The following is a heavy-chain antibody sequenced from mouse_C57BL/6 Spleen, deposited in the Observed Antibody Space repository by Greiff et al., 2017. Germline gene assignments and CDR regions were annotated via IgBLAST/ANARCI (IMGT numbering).Heavy chain of an antibody. CDR1: GYTFTDYN. CDR2: INPDNGGT. Sequence: VQLQQSGPELVKPGASVKMSCKASGYTFTDYNMHWVKQSPGQSLEWIGYINPDNGGTSYNQKFKGKATLTVNKSSSTAYMELRSLTSEDSAVYYCGRTYDDYPWFADWGQGTMVTVSA. V-gene: IGHV1-22*01. D-gene: IGHD2-4*01. CDR3: GRTYDDYPWFAD. J-gene: IGHJ3*01.